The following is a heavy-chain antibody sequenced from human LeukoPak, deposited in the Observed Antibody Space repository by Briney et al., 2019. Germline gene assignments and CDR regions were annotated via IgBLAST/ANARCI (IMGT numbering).Heavy chain of an antibody. J-gene: IGHJ4*02. Sequence: LETLSLTCTVSGGSLSTYYWSWIRQPPGKGLEWIGYIYYSGSTNYNPSLKSRVTISGDTSKNQFSLKLSSVTAADTAVYYCARGGDCSGGSCYFFDYWGQGTLVTVSS. V-gene: IGHV4-59*01. CDR3: ARGGDCSGGSCYFFDY. CDR1: GGSLSTYY. CDR2: IYYSGST. D-gene: IGHD2-15*01.